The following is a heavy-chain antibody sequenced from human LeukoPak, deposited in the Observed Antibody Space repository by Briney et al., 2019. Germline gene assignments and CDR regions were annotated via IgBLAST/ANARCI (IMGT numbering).Heavy chain of an antibody. Sequence: GGSLRLSCAASGFTFSTYTMNWVRRAPGKGLEWVSSISSSSTYIYYADSVKGRFTISRDNAKNSLYLQMNSLRAEDTAVYYCARDLSMVRDGDYDAFNIWGQGTTVTVSS. J-gene: IGHJ3*02. D-gene: IGHD3-10*01. V-gene: IGHV3-21*01. CDR2: ISSSSTYI. CDR1: GFTFSTYT. CDR3: ARDLSMVRDGDYDAFNI.